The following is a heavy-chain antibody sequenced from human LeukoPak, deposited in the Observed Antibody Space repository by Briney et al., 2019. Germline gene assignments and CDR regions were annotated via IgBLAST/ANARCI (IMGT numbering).Heavy chain of an antibody. CDR3: AKDLLAYCGGDCYSIAFDY. CDR2: IWYDGSNK. D-gene: IGHD2-21*02. Sequence: PGGSLRLSCAASGFSFSSYGMHWVRQAPGKGLEWVAVIWYDGSNKYYADSVKGRFTISRDSSKNTLYLQMNSLRGEDTAVYYCAKDLLAYCGGDCYSIAFDYWGQGTLVTVSS. CDR1: GFSFSSYG. J-gene: IGHJ4*02. V-gene: IGHV3-33*06.